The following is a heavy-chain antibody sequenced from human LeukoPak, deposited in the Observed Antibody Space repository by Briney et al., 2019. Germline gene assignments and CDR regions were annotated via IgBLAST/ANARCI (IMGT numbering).Heavy chain of an antibody. V-gene: IGHV3-21*01. J-gene: IGHJ5*02. Sequence: GGSWGLSCAASGFTFSSFGMTGVGKAPGKGWGGASSISSSSSYIYYADSVKGRFTISRDNAKNSLYLQMNSLRAEDTAVYYCARDMGGYDFWKDWFDPWGQGTLVTVSS. CDR3: ARDMGGYDFWKDWFDP. CDR1: GFTFSSFG. D-gene: IGHD3-3*01. CDR2: ISSSSSYI.